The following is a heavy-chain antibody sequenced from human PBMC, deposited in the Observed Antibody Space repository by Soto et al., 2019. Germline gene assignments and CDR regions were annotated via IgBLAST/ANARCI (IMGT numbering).Heavy chain of an antibody. Sequence: QLQLQESGPGLVKPSETLSLICTVSGGSITNSGYWWGWIRQPPGKGLEWIGSVFHSGSTYYNPSLKSRVTIAVDTSKNQLSLKLISMTAAVSAVYYCVRQVASEQWLFDYWGQGILVTVFS. CDR3: VRQVASEQWLFDY. J-gene: IGHJ4*02. CDR2: VFHSGST. D-gene: IGHD6-19*01. V-gene: IGHV4-39*01. CDR1: GGSITNSGYW.